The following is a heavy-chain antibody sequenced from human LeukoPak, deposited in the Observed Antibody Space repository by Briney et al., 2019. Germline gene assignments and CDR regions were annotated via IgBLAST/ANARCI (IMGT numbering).Heavy chain of an antibody. D-gene: IGHD6-25*01. CDR3: AKDLQRHYALDY. J-gene: IGHJ4*02. CDR1: GFTFSSCG. V-gene: IGHV3-30*18. CDR2: ISYDGSSK. Sequence: PGRSLRLSCAASGFTFSSCGIHWVRQAPGKGLEWVAVISYDGSSKYYADSVKGRFTISRDNSKNTLYLQMNSLRAEDTAVYYCAKDLQRHYALDYWGQGTLVTVSS.